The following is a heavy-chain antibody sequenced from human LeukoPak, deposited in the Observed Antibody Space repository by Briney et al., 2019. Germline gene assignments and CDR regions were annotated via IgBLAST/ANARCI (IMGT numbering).Heavy chain of an antibody. J-gene: IGHJ5*02. V-gene: IGHV3-30*18. Sequence: PGGSLTLTCAATGLTFSSYCRHGIRQAPGKGLEGVAIISHDGNNKYCADSVKGRFTISRDNSKNTLYLQMNSLRAEDTAVYYCAKEYLSGFDPWGQGTLVTVSS. CDR2: ISHDGNNK. D-gene: IGHD1-14*01. CDR3: AKEYLSGFDP. CDR1: GLTFSSYC.